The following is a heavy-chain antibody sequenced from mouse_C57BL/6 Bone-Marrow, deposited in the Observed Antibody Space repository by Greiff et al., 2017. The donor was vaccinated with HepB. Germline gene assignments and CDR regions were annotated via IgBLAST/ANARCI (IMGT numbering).Heavy chain of an antibody. CDR3: ARWTLLYFDY. J-gene: IGHJ2*01. CDR1: GYAFSSSW. D-gene: IGHD1-2*01. CDR2: IYPGDGDT. Sequence: VQLQQSGPELVKPGASVKISCKASGYAFSSSWMNWVKQRPGKGLEWIGRIYPGDGDTNYNGKFKGKATLTADKSSSTAYMQLSSLTSEDSAVYFCARWTLLYFDYWGKGTTLTVSS. V-gene: IGHV1-82*01.